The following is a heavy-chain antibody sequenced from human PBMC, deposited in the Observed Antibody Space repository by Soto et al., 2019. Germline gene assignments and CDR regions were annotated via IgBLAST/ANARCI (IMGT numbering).Heavy chain of an antibody. J-gene: IGHJ4*02. CDR3: ANSWTTMKTGFYF. V-gene: IGHV3-30*18. CDR1: GLTFSSFA. CDR2: ISSAGSET. Sequence: TGGALRLSCTASGLTFSSFAMHSVRQAPGKGLGWVAVISSAGSETYYMDSVRDRFTVSRDNSKNSLYRQIYNLRTDDTAMYYCANSWTTMKTGFYFWGKRALVTVSS. D-gene: IGHD4-17*01.